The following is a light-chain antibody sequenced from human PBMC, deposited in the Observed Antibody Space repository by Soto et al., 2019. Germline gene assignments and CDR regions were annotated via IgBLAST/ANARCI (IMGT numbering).Light chain of an antibody. CDR3: SSYVGINNLV. CDR1: SSDVGGYNS. CDR2: EVT. J-gene: IGLJ2*01. Sequence: QSALTQPPSASGSPGQSVTISCAGTSSDVGGYNSVSWYQQYPGKAPKLMIYEVTKRPSGVPDRFSGSRSGSTASLTVSGLQAEDEADYYCSSYVGINNLVFGGGTKLTVL. V-gene: IGLV2-8*01.